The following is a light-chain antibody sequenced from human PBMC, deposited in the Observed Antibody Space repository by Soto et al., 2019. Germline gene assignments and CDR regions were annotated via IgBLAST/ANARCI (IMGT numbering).Light chain of an antibody. CDR2: EVS. V-gene: IGLV2-8*01. CDR1: SSDVGGYNY. J-gene: IGLJ2*01. CDR3: SSYAGSNNPVV. Sequence: QSALTQPPSASGSPGQSVTISCTGTSSDVGGYNYVSWYQQHPGKAPKLMIYEVSKRPSGVPDRFSGSKSDTTASLTVSGLQAEDEADYYCSSYAGSNNPVVFGGGTKLTVL.